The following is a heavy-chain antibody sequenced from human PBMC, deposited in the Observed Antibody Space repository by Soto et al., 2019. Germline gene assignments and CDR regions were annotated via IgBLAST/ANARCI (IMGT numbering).Heavy chain of an antibody. Sequence: EVQLLESGGGLVQPGGSLRLSCAASEFTFSNYAMSWVRQAPGKGLEWVSAISYGGGTTYYADSVKGRFTISRDNSKNTLSLQRNSLRAEDTAVYYCAKNPGYYYDSTGYHFDYWGQGTLVTVSS. CDR2: ISYGGGTT. CDR1: EFTFSNYA. J-gene: IGHJ4*02. CDR3: AKNPGYYYDSTGYHFDY. D-gene: IGHD3-22*01. V-gene: IGHV3-23*01.